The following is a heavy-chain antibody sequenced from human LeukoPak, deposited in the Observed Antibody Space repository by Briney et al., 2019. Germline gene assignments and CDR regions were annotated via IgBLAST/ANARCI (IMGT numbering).Heavy chain of an antibody. D-gene: IGHD7-27*01. J-gene: IGHJ4*02. CDR3: AKYGRPTGAPYYSDS. CDR1: GFTFSSYA. Sequence: PGGSLRLSCAASGFTFSSYAMTWVRLAPGKGLEWVSAISGSGGSTYYADSVKGRFTISRDKSKNTLYLQMNSLRAEDTAVYHCAKYGRPTGAPYYSDSWGQGTLVTVSS. CDR2: ISGSGGST. V-gene: IGHV3-23*01.